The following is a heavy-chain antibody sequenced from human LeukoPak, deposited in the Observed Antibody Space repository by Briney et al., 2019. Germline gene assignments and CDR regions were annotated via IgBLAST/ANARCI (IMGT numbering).Heavy chain of an antibody. CDR2: IYPGDSDT. CDR3: ARQSYYASGSRWFDP. V-gene: IGHV5-51*01. Sequence: GESLKISCKASGYNLAKFWIGWVRLMPGRGLEWMGIIYPGDSDTRYSPSFQGQVTISADKSITTAYLQWSSLKVSDSGIYYCARQSYYASGSRWFDPWGQGTLVTVSS. D-gene: IGHD3-10*01. CDR1: GYNLAKFW. J-gene: IGHJ5*02.